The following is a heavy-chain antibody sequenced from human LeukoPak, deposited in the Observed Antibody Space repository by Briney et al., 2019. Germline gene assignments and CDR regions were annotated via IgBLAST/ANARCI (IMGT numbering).Heavy chain of an antibody. D-gene: IGHD3-16*02. CDR2: ISGSGGST. J-gene: IGHJ4*02. Sequence: GGSLRLSCAASGFTFSSYAMSWVRQAPGKGLEWVSAISGSGGSTYYADSVKGRFTISRDNSKNTLYLQMNSLRAEDTAVYYCAKARHYDYVWGSYRPGAFDYWGQGTLVTVSS. CDR3: AKARHYDYVWGSYRPGAFDY. CDR1: GFTFSSYA. V-gene: IGHV3-23*01.